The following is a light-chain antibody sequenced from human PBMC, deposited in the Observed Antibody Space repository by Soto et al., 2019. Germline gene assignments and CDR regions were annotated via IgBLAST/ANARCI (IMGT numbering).Light chain of an antibody. V-gene: IGLV2-14*03. CDR2: DVS. CDR1: RSDIGAYNF. J-gene: IGLJ2*01. Sequence: QSALTQPASVSGSPGQSITITCTGTRSDIGAYNFVSWYQQHPGEVPKLMLYDVSIQPSGVSNRFSGSKSGNTASLTISGLQADDEADYYCTSWTTSTTMIFGGGTKVTVL. CDR3: TSWTTSTTMI.